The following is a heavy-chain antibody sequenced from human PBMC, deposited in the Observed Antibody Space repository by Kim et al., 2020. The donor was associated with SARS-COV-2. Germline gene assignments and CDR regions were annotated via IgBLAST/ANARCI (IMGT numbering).Heavy chain of an antibody. CDR3: ARSGDYPPIDYYYGMDV. CDR2: IYYSGST. Sequence: SETLSLTCTVSGGSISSSSYYWGWIRQPPGKGLEWIGSIYYSGSTYYNPSLKSRVTISVDTSKNQFSLKLSSVTAADTAVYYCARSGDYPPIDYYYGMDVWGQGTTVTVSS. J-gene: IGHJ6*02. CDR1: GGSISSSSYY. D-gene: IGHD4-17*01. V-gene: IGHV4-39*01.